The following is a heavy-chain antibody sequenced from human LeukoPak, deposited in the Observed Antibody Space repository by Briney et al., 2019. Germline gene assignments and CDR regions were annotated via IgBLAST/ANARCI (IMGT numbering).Heavy chain of an antibody. CDR2: MDPNSGNT. D-gene: IGHD5-24*01. V-gene: IGHV1-8*01. CDR1: GYTFTSYD. CDR3: ARFNSPGGRWLQHAYYYGMDV. Sequence: ASVEVSCKASGYTFTSYDINWVRQATGQGLEWMGWMDPNSGNTGYVQKFQGRVTMTRNTSISTAYMELSSLRSEDTAVYYCARFNSPGGRWLQHAYYYGMDVWGQGTTVTVSS. J-gene: IGHJ6*02.